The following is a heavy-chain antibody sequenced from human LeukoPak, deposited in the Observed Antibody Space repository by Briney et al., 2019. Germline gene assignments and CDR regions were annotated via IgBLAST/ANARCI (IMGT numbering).Heavy chain of an antibody. J-gene: IGHJ3*02. V-gene: IGHV4-31*03. CDR1: GGSISSGGYY. CDR2: IYYSGST. D-gene: IGHD5-18*01. Sequence: SETLSLTCTVSGGSISSGGYYWSWIRQHPGKGLEWIGYIYYSGSTYYNPSLKSRVTISVDTSKNQFSLKLSSVTAADTAVYYCARSRSGYSYDHAAFEIWGQGTMVTVSS. CDR3: ARSRSGYSYDHAAFEI.